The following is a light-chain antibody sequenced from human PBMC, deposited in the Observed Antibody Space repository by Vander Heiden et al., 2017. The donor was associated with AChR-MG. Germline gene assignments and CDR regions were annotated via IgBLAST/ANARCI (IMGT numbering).Light chain of an antibody. J-gene: IGKJ1*01. CDR2: AAS. V-gene: IGKV1D-12*01. CDR1: QGIRRW. CDR3: QQSTIFPPT. Sequence: DIQMTQSPSSVSASVGDRVTITCRASQGIRRWLAWYQHRPGKAPNFLMYAASSFQTGVPARFNGSGSGTDFTLTINSLQPEDFATYYCQQSTIFPPTFGQGTKVEIK.